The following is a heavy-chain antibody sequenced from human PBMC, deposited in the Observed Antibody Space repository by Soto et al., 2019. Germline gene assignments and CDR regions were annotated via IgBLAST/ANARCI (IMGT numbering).Heavy chain of an antibody. CDR1: GGTFNSYS. Sequence: QVQLVQSGAEVKTPGSSVKVSCKASGGTFNSYSIDWVRQAPGQGFEWMGGIIRMSGRPNYAQRFQGRVTFSADKSTNTVCMEVNSLTHEDTAVYYCTRRGRQSANWFDPWGQGTLVTVSS. J-gene: IGHJ5*02. V-gene: IGHV1-69*06. CDR3: TRRGRQSANWFDP. CDR2: IIRMSGRP.